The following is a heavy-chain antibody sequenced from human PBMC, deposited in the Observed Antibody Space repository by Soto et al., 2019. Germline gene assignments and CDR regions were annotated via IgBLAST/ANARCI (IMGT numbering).Heavy chain of an antibody. Sequence: QVQVVQSGPEVKKPGASVKVSCKTSGYTFTSYGISWVRQAPGQGLAWMGWISTNKGNTNYAQQFQGRVTMTTDTTTSTGYMELRMLRSDDRAVYYCATRSPAFDYWGQGTLVTVSS. CDR3: ATRSPAFDY. CDR2: ISTNKGNT. V-gene: IGHV1-18*01. CDR1: GYTFTSYG. J-gene: IGHJ4*02.